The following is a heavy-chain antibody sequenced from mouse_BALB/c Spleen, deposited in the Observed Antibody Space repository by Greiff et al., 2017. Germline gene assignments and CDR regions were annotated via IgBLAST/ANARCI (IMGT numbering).Heavy chain of an antibody. CDR2: ISSGGSYT. CDR1: GFTFSSYG. J-gene: IGHJ2*01. D-gene: IGHD1-1*02. Sequence: EVKLMESGGDLVKPGGSLKLSCAASGFTFSSYGMSWVRQTPDKRLEWVATISSGGSYTYYPDSVKGRFTISRDNAKNTLYLQMSSLKSEDTAMYYCARHGGYFDYGGQGTTLTVSS. CDR3: ARHGGYFDY. V-gene: IGHV5-6*01.